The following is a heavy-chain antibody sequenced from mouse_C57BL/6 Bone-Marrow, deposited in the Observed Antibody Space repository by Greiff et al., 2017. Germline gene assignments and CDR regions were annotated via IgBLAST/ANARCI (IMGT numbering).Heavy chain of an antibody. CDR3: ASLITTVVAYYFDY. CDR1: GYSITSGYY. J-gene: IGHJ2*01. Sequence: VQLKESGPGLVKPSQSLSLTCSVTGYSITSGYYWNWIRQFPGNKLEWMGYISYDGSNNYNPSLKNRISITRDTSKNQFFLKLNSVTTEDTATYYCASLITTVVAYYFDYWGQGTTLTVSS. V-gene: IGHV3-6*01. D-gene: IGHD1-1*01. CDR2: ISYDGSN.